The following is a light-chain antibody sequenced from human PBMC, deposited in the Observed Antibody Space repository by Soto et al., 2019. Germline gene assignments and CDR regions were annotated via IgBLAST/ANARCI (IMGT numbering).Light chain of an antibody. J-gene: IGKJ1*01. CDR2: RVS. V-gene: IGKV2-30*01. CDR1: QSLIYSNGKTY. CDR3: MQGSQWPGT. Sequence: VFLTQSPLSLPVTLGQPASISCKSSQSLIYSNGKTYLSWLQQRPGQSPRRLIYRVSSRDSGVPDRFSGGGSGTDFTLKISSVEAEDVGVYYCMQGSQWPGTFGQGTKVDIK.